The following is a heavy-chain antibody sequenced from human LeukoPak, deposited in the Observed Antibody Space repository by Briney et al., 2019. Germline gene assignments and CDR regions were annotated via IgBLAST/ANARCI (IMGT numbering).Heavy chain of an antibody. V-gene: IGHV3-23*01. Sequence: GGSLRLSCAASGFTFSSYAMSWVRQAPGKGLEWLSAISGSGGSTYYADSVKGRFTISRDNSKNTLYLQMNSLRAEDTAVYYCAKDQRGSGSYNYWGQGTPVTVSS. CDR1: GFTFSSYA. J-gene: IGHJ4*02. CDR3: AKDQRGSGSYNY. D-gene: IGHD3-10*01. CDR2: ISGSGGST.